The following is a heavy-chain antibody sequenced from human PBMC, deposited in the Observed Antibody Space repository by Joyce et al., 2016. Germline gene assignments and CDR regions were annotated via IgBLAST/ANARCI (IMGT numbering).Heavy chain of an antibody. V-gene: IGHV4-59*01. Sequence: QVHLQESGPGLVKPSETLSLTCSVSGDSTRNYYWSWVRQTPGKGLEWIGYIYYRGSTHYNPSLKSRVTISLDTSKNQFSLKLTSVTAADTAVYYCARDGIFGSGSYPFAPMDVWGQGTTVIVSS. D-gene: IGHD3-10*01. J-gene: IGHJ6*02. CDR3: ARDGIFGSGSYPFAPMDV. CDR2: IYYRGST. CDR1: GDSTRNYY.